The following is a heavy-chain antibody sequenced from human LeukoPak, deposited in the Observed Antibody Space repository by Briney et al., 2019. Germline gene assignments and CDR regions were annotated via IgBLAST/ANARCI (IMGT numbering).Heavy chain of an antibody. Sequence: ASVKVSCKASGYTLTGYYMHWVRQAPGQGLEWMGWINPNSGGTNYAQKFQGRVTMTRDTSISTAYMELSRLRSDDTAVYYCARAGCSSTRCYRWGGYYYYYMDVWGKGTTVTVSS. CDR3: ARAGCSSTRCYRWGGYYYYYMDV. D-gene: IGHD2-2*02. J-gene: IGHJ6*03. CDR1: GYTLTGYY. CDR2: INPNSGGT. V-gene: IGHV1-2*02.